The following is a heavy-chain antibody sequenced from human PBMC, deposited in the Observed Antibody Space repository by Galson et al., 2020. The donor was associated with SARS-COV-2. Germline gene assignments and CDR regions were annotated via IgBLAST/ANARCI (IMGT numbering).Heavy chain of an antibody. CDR3: AKDYYGSGKQDYYYYGMDV. Sequence: GGSLRLSCAASGFSFSSYDMNWVRQAPGKGLEWVSCITRYSYIYYAASVESRFTISRDNAQNSLYLQMNSLRAEDTAVYYGAKDYYGSGKQDYYYYGMDVWGQGTTVTVSS. D-gene: IGHD3-10*01. J-gene: IGHJ6*02. CDR1: GFSFSSYD. V-gene: IGHV3-21*04. CDR2: ITRYSYI.